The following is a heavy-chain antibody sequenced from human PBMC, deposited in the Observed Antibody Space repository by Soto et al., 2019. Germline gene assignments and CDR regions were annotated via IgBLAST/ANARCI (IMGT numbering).Heavy chain of an antibody. Sequence: GGSLRLSCAASGFTFSSYGMHWVRQAPGKGLEWVAVISYDGSNKYYADSVKGRFTISRDNSKNTLYLQMNSLRAEDTAVYYCAKERGIAAAPVTSGIDYWGQGTLVTVSS. CDR1: GFTFSSYG. CDR3: AKERGIAAAPVTSGIDY. D-gene: IGHD6-13*01. V-gene: IGHV3-30*18. CDR2: ISYDGSNK. J-gene: IGHJ4*02.